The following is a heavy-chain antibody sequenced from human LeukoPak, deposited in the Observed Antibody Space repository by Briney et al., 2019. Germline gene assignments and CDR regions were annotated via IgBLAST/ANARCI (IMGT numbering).Heavy chain of an antibody. CDR2: IKSKSNGGTI. Sequence: SGGSLRLSCAASGFAFSNAWMTWVRQAPGKGLEWIARIKSKSNGGTIDYAAPVKGRFTISRDDSKDTLYLQMNSLKIEDAAVYYCTTVGSSWNFDYWGQGTLVTVSS. D-gene: IGHD6-13*01. V-gene: IGHV3-15*01. CDR3: TTVGSSWNFDY. J-gene: IGHJ4*02. CDR1: GFAFSNAW.